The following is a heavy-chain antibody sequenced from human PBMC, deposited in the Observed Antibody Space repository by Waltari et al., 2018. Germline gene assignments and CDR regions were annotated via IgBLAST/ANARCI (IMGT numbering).Heavy chain of an antibody. D-gene: IGHD3-3*02. J-gene: IGHJ6*02. V-gene: IGHV3-53*01. CDR1: GFTVSSNY. CDR2: IYSGGST. Sequence: EVQLVESGGGLIQPGGSLRLSCAASGFTVSSNYMSWVRQAPGKGLEWVSVIYSGGSTYYADSVKGRFTISRDNSKNTLYLQMNSLRAEDTAVYYCAGDSRKGLADYGMDVWGQGTTVTVSS. CDR3: AGDSRKGLADYGMDV.